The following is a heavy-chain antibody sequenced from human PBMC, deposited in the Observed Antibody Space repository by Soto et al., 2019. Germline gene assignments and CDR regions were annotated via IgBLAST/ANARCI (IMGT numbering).Heavy chain of an antibody. V-gene: IGHV4-4*07. J-gene: IGHJ5*02. CDR1: GGSISSYY. D-gene: IGHD2-2*01. CDR3: ARDVADCSSTSCYPNWFDP. CDR2: IYTSGST. Sequence: SETLSLTCTVSGGSISSYYWSWIRQPAGKGLEWIGRIYTSGSTNYNPSLKSRVAMSVDTSKNQFSLKLSSVTAADTAVYYCARDVADCSSTSCYPNWFDPWGQGTLVTVSS.